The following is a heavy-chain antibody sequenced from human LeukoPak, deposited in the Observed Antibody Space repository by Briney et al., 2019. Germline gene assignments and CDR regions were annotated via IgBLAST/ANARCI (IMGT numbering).Heavy chain of an antibody. D-gene: IGHD5-12*01. V-gene: IGHV1-2*04. Sequence: GSVQVSCKASGYTFTGYYMHWVRQAPGQGLEWMGWINPNSGGTNYAQKFQGWVTMIRDTSISTAYMELSRLRSDDTAVYYCARGGGYDLRNDYWGQGTLVTVSS. J-gene: IGHJ4*02. CDR2: INPNSGGT. CDR3: ARGGGYDLRNDY. CDR1: GYTFTGYY.